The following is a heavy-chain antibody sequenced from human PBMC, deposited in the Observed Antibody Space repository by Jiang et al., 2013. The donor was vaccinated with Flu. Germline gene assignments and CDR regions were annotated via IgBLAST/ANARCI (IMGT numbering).Heavy chain of an antibody. J-gene: IGHJ6*02. Sequence: NHSGSTNYNPSLKSRVTISVDTSKNQFSLKLSSVTAADTAVYYCARGGGYRYYYGSGGVRRGMDVWGQETTVTVSS. D-gene: IGHD3-10*01. CDR2: NHSGST. CDR3: ARGGGYRYYYGSGGVRRGMDV. V-gene: IGHV4-34*01.